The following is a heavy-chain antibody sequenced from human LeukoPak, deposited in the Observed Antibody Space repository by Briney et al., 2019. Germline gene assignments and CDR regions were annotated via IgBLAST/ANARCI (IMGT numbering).Heavy chain of an antibody. CDR2: ISSSSSAI. CDR3: ARGALRYSDY. CDR1: GFTFSSYT. Sequence: GGSLRFSCAASGFTFSSYTMNWVRQAPGKGLEWVSSISSSSSAIYYAASVKGRFTISRNNAKNSLYLQMNSLRDEDTAVYYCARGALRYSDYWGQGTLVTVSS. V-gene: IGHV3-48*02. J-gene: IGHJ4*02. D-gene: IGHD3-9*01.